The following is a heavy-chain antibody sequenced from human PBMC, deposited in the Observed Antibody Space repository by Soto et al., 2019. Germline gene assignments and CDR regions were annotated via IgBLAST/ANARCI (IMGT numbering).Heavy chain of an antibody. CDR1: GGSISSYY. V-gene: IGHV4-59*01. Sequence: SETLSLTCTVSGGSISSYYWSWIRQPPGKGLEWIGYIYYSGSTNYNPSLKSRVTTSVDTSKNQFSLKLSSVTAADTAVYYCAREYSSGWYNWFDPWGQGTLVTVSS. CDR3: AREYSSGWYNWFDP. CDR2: IYYSGST. D-gene: IGHD6-19*01. J-gene: IGHJ5*02.